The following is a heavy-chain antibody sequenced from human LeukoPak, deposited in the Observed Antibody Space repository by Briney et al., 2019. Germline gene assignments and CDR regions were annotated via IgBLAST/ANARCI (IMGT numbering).Heavy chain of an antibody. J-gene: IGHJ6*03. D-gene: IGHD2/OR15-2a*01. CDR3: ARGEFGDYYYFYMDV. Sequence: GGSLRLSCAASGFTFSSYSMNWVRQAPGKGLEWVSSITSSNNYIYYGDSVRGRFTISRDDAKNSLFLQMNSLRAEDTATYYCARGEFGDYYYFYMDVWGKGTTVTVSS. V-gene: IGHV3-21*01. CDR1: GFTFSSYS. CDR2: ITSSNNYI.